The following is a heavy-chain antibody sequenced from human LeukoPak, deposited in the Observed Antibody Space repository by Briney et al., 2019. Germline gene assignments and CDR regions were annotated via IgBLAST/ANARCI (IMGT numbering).Heavy chain of an antibody. D-gene: IGHD3-3*02. CDR1: GYSFINYW. Sequence: GESLKISCKGSGYSFINYWIGWVRQMPGKGLEWMGIIYLGDSDTRYSPSFQGQVTISADKYISTAYLQWSSLKASDTAMYYCARLSIFGVVTRDYWGQGTLVTVSS. V-gene: IGHV5-51*01. J-gene: IGHJ4*02. CDR2: IYLGDSDT. CDR3: ARLSIFGVVTRDY.